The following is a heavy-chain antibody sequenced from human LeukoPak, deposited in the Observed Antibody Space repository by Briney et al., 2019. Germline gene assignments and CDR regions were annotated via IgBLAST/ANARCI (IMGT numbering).Heavy chain of an antibody. J-gene: IGHJ4*02. V-gene: IGHV4-59*08. CDR2: IYYSGST. D-gene: IGHD1-26*01. Sequence: SETLSLTCTVSGGSISSYYWSWIRQPPGKGLEWIGYIYYSGSTNYNPSLKSRVTISVDTSKNQFSLKLSSVTAADTAVYYCARMVGTSGRLDYWGQGTLVTVSS. CDR1: GGSISSYY. CDR3: ARMVGTSGRLDY.